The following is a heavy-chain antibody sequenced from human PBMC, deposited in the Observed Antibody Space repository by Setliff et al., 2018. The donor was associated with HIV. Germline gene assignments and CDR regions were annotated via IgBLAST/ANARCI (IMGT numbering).Heavy chain of an antibody. CDR1: GYSISSGYY. CDR2: IYYNGNT. Sequence: SETLSLTCDVSGYSISSGYYWGWIRQPPGKGLEWIGYIYYNGNTNYNPSLKSRVTISVDTSKNQLSLKLSSVTAADTAVYYCAREIYGGNSRPFDYWGQGTLVTVSS. V-gene: IGHV4-38-2*02. J-gene: IGHJ4*02. CDR3: AREIYGGNSRPFDY. D-gene: IGHD4-17*01.